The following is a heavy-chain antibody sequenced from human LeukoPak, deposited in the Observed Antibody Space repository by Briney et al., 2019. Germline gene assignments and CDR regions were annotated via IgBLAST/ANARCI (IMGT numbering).Heavy chain of an antibody. CDR3: ARDRRALKAFDP. CDR2: INPNSGGT. CDR1: GYTFTGYY. Sequence: ASVKDSCKASGYTFTGYYMHWVRQAPGQGLEWMGWINPNSGGTNYAQKFQGRVTMTRDTSISTAYMELSRLRSDDTAVYYCARDRRALKAFDPWGQGTLVTVSS. V-gene: IGHV1-2*02. J-gene: IGHJ5*02.